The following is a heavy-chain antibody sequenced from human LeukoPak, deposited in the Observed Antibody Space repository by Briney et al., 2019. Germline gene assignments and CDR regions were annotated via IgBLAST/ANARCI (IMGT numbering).Heavy chain of an antibody. D-gene: IGHD3-16*01. V-gene: IGHV3-7*01. CDR2: IKQDGSEK. CDR3: ARDPLSYVANEFDY. CDR1: GFTFSSYW. J-gene: IGHJ4*02. Sequence: GGSLRLSCAASGFTFSSYWMSWVRQAPGKGLEWVANIKQDGSEKYYVDSVKGRFTISRDNAKSSLYLQMNSLRAEDTAVYYCARDPLSYVANEFDYWGQGTLVTVSS.